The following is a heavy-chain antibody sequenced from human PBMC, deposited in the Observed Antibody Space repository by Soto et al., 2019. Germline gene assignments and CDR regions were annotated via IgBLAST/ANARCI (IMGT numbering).Heavy chain of an antibody. J-gene: IGHJ5*02. V-gene: IGHV3-48*02. CDR2: ISTSSSTI. Sequence: GGFLRLSCAASGFTFSSYNMNWVRQAPGKGLEWVSYISTSSSTIYYADSVKGRFTISRDNAKNSLYLQMNSLRDEDTAVYYCARDYGFYGSGSYPNWFDPWGQGTQVTVSS. CDR3: ARDYGFYGSGSYPNWFDP. CDR1: GFTFSSYN. D-gene: IGHD3-10*01.